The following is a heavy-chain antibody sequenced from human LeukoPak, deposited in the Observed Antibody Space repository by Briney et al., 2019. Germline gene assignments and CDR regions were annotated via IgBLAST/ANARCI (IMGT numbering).Heavy chain of an antibody. CDR1: GFRFGSDW. CDR3: ARYYDPAVGDAFDI. V-gene: IGHV3-7*01. D-gene: IGHD3-16*01. J-gene: IGHJ3*02. Sequence: GGSLRLSCAPSGFRFGSDWMTWVRQAPGKGPEWVANINPDGNEKYYVDSVKGRFTISRDNGKNSLYLQLNSLRAEDTAVYYCARYYDPAVGDAFDIWGQGTMVTVSS. CDR2: INPDGNEK.